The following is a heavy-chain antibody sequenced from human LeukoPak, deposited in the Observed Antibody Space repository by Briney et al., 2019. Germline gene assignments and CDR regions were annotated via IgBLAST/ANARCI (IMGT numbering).Heavy chain of an antibody. CDR3: ARATPASRYYYGSGSYYDPYGMDV. J-gene: IGHJ6*02. CDR1: GFTFSSYS. D-gene: IGHD3-10*01. Sequence: GGPLRLSCAASGFTFSSYSMNWVRQAPGKGLEWVSSISSSSSYIYYADSVKGRFTISRDNAKNSLYLQMNSLRAEDTAVYYCARATPASRYYYGSGSYYDPYGMDVWGQGTTVTVSS. V-gene: IGHV3-21*01. CDR2: ISSSSSYI.